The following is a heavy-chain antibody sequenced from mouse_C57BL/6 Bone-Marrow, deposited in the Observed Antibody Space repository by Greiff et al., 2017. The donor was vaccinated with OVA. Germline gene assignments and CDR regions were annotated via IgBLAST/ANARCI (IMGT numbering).Heavy chain of an antibody. Sequence: VQLQQSGPELVKPGASVKIPCKASGYTFTDYNMDWVKQSHGKSLEWIGDINPNNGGTIYNQKFKGKATLTVDKSSSTAYMQLNSLTSEDSAVYYCARRELTTVVDWYFDVWGTGTTVTVSS. J-gene: IGHJ1*03. V-gene: IGHV1-18*01. CDR2: INPNNGGT. CDR1: GYTFTDYN. CDR3: ARRELTTVVDWYFDV. D-gene: IGHD1-1*01.